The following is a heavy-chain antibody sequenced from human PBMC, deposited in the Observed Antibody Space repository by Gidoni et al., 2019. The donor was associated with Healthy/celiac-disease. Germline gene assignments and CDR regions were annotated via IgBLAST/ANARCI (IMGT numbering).Heavy chain of an antibody. V-gene: IGHV1-2*02. D-gene: IGHD4-17*01. CDR1: GYTFTGYY. Sequence: QVQLVQPGAEVKKPGASVKVSCPASGYTFTGYYMHWVRQAPGQGLEWIGWNNPNRGGTNYAQKFQGRVTMTRDTSISTAYMELSRLRSDDTAVYYCARSPYGDYRTFDYWGQGTLVTVSS. CDR3: ARSPYGDYRTFDY. CDR2: NNPNRGGT. J-gene: IGHJ4*02.